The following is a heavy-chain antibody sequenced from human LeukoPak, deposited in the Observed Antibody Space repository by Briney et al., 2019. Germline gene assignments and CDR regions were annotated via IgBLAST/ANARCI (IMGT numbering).Heavy chain of an antibody. CDR3: ARGAAPRMGATRPDY. CDR2: INPSGGST. CDR1: GYTFTSYY. V-gene: IGHV1-46*01. D-gene: IGHD1-26*01. J-gene: IGHJ4*02. Sequence: ASVKVSCKASGYTFTSYYMHWGRQAPGQGLEWMGIINPSGGSTSYAQKFQGRVTMTRDMSTSTVYMELSSLRSEDTAVYYCARGAAPRMGATRPDYWGQGTLVTVSS.